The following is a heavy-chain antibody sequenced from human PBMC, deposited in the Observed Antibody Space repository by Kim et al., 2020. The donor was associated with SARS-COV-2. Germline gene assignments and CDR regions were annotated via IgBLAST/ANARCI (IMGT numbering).Heavy chain of an antibody. CDR3: ARHGGYSYGYSFDY. V-gene: IGHV4-39*01. D-gene: IGHD5-18*01. J-gene: IGHJ4*02. Sequence: SPSLKSRVTISVDPSKNQFSLKLSSVTAADTAVYYCARHGGYSYGYSFDYWGQGTLVTVSS.